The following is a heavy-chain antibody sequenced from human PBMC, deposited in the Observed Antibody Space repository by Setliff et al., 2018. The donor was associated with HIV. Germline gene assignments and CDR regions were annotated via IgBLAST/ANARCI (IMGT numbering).Heavy chain of an antibody. J-gene: IGHJ3*02. D-gene: IGHD5-12*01. CDR2: IDTDGSRT. Sequence: QPGGSLRLSCAASGFTFNSYAMSWVRQAPGKGLVWVSHIDTDGSRTAFADCVKGRFTISRDNTKNTLYLQMNSLRAEDTAVYYCAKGAPDRYSGYDSDAFDIWGQGTMVTVSS. CDR3: AKGAPDRYSGYDSDAFDI. V-gene: IGHV3-23*03. CDR1: GFTFNSYA.